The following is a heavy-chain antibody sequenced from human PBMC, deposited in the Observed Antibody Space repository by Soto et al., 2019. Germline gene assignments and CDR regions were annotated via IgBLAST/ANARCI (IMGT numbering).Heavy chain of an antibody. D-gene: IGHD2-21*02. Sequence: EVQLLESGGGLAQPGGSLRLSCAASGFTFSSSDMSWVRQAPGKGLEWVSSITRTGDSTHYADSVKGRFTISRDNSKNPLHLQMNNLSAGDTAVYFCAKGGGGDHGYWGQGTLVAVSS. J-gene: IGHJ4*02. V-gene: IGHV3-23*01. CDR2: ITRTGDST. CDR3: AKGGGGDHGY. CDR1: GFTFSSSD.